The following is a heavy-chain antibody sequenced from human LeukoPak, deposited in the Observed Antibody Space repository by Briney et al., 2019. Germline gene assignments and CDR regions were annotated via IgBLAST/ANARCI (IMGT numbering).Heavy chain of an antibody. CDR1: GFTFDDYA. CDR3: AKDARPDYYDSSGYPNDAFDI. J-gene: IGHJ3*02. Sequence: GRSLRLSCAASGFTFDDYAMHWVRHAPGKGLEWVSGISWNSGSIGYADSVKGRFTISRDNAKNSLYLQMNSLRAEDMALYYCAKDARPDYYDSSGYPNDAFDIWGQGTMVTVSS. D-gene: IGHD3-22*01. CDR2: ISWNSGSI. V-gene: IGHV3-9*03.